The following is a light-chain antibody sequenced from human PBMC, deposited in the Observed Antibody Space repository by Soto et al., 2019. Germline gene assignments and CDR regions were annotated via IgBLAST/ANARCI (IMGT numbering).Light chain of an antibody. CDR3: QQHGIARVRT. CDR2: AAY. J-gene: IGKJ1*01. V-gene: IGKV3-20*01. CDR1: QSVTSSY. Sequence: EIVLTQFPGTVSLSPGERATLSCRASQSVTSSYLAWYQQKPGQAPRLLIYAAYSRATGIPDRFSGSGSGTDFTLTISRLEPDDFAMYYCQQHGIARVRTFGQGTKVEVK.